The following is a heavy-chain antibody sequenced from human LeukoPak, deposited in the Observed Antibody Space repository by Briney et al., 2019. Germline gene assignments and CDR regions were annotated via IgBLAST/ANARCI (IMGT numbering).Heavy chain of an antibody. D-gene: IGHD5-24*01. CDR2: IKQDGSEK. V-gene: IGHV3-7*01. CDR1: GFTFSSYW. J-gene: IGHJ4*02. Sequence: GGSLRLSCAASGFTFSSYWMTWVRQAPGKGLEWVADIKQDGSEKYYVDSVKGRFTISRDNSKNTLYLQMNSLKTEDTALYYCARQMATILDGILDYWGQGTLVTVSS. CDR3: ARQMATILDGILDY.